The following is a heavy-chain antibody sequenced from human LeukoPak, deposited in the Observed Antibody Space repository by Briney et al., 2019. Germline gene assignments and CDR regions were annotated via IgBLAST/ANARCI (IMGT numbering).Heavy chain of an antibody. CDR2: ISAYNGNT. Sequence: GASVKVSCKASGYTFTSYGISWVRQAPGQGLEWMGWISAYNGNTNYAQKLQGRVTMTTDTSTSTAYMELRSLRSDDTAVYYCARGGAHYGYYDILTGSVSAFDIWGQGTMVTVSS. J-gene: IGHJ3*02. CDR3: ARGGAHYGYYDILTGSVSAFDI. D-gene: IGHD3-9*01. V-gene: IGHV1-18*01. CDR1: GYTFTSYG.